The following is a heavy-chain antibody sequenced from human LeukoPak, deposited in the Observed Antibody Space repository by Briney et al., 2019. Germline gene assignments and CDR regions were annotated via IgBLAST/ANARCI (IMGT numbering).Heavy chain of an antibody. Sequence: ASVKVSCKASGGTFSSYAISWVRQAPGQGLGWMGWISAYNGNTNYAQKLQGRVTMTTDTSTSTAYMELRSLRSDDTAVYYCARGRGVYDAFDIWGQGTMVTVSS. V-gene: IGHV1-18*01. D-gene: IGHD3-10*01. J-gene: IGHJ3*02. CDR2: ISAYNGNT. CDR3: ARGRGVYDAFDI. CDR1: GGTFSSYA.